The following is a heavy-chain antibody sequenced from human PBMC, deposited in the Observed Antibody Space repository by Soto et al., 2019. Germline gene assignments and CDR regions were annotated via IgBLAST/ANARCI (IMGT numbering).Heavy chain of an antibody. V-gene: IGHV5-51*01. J-gene: IGHJ4*02. CDR2: IYPGDSET. D-gene: IGHD3-3*01. CDR1: GYSFTSYW. Sequence: PGESLKISCKGSGYSFTSYWIGWVRQMPGKGLEWMGIIYPGDSETRYSPSFQGQVTISADKSITTAYLQWSSLKASDTAIYYCARGPFWSGVWKWFDYWGQGTLVTVSS. CDR3: ARGPFWSGVWKWFDY.